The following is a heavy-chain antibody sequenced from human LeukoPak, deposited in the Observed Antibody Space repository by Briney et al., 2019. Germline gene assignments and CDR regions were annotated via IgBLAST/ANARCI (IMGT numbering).Heavy chain of an antibody. J-gene: IGHJ5*02. CDR2: IYYGGSP. D-gene: IGHD3-10*01. CDR3: ARHVGFITMVRGVINNNWFDP. CDR1: GGSISSSSYY. Sequence: SETLSLTCTVSGGSISSSSYYWGWIRQPPGKGLEWIGSIYYGGSPYYNPSLKSRVTISVDTSKKQFSLKLSSATAADTAVYYCARHVGFITMVRGVINNNWFDPWGQGTLVTVSS. V-gene: IGHV4-39*01.